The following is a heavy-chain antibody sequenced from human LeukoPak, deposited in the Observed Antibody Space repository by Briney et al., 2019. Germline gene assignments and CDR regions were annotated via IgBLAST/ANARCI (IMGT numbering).Heavy chain of an antibody. D-gene: IGHD2-2*01. J-gene: IGHJ4*02. CDR1: GGSLSSIYY. V-gene: IGHV4-4*07. Sequence: ASETLSLTCTVSGGSLSSIYYWSWIRQPAGKGLEWIGRIYSSGSTSYHPSLKSRVTMSVDTSKNQFSLKLTSVTAADAAVYYCVRSPDCSSTSCYGYYFDYWGQGILVTVSS. CDR2: IYSSGST. CDR3: VRSPDCSSTSCYGYYFDY.